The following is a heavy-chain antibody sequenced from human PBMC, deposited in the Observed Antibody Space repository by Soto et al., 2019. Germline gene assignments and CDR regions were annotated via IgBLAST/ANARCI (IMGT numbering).Heavy chain of an antibody. CDR3: AKGLGGSGAYHWFDP. Sequence: EVQLLESGGGLVQPGGSLRLSCATSRFAFSSYAMSWVRQAPGKGLEWVSAIGGSGHSTFYADSVRGRFTISRDNSKNTLYLQMDSLRAEDTAFYYCAKGLGGSGAYHWFDPWGQGTLVTVSS. J-gene: IGHJ5*02. V-gene: IGHV3-23*01. CDR1: RFAFSSYA. D-gene: IGHD3-10*01. CDR2: IGGSGHST.